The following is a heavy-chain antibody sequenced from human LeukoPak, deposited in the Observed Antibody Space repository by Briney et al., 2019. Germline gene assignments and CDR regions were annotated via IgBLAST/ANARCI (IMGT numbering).Heavy chain of an antibody. Sequence: GGSLRLSCAASGFTFNSYAMNWVRQAPGKGLEWVSVISGDGGRTYYADSVKGWFTISRDNSKSTLYLEMNSLRTEDTAVYYCAKGRWDIPSSIDYWGQGTRVTVSS. CDR3: AKGRWDIPSSIDY. D-gene: IGHD5-12*01. J-gene: IGHJ4*02. CDR1: GFTFNSYA. CDR2: ISGDGGRT. V-gene: IGHV3-23*01.